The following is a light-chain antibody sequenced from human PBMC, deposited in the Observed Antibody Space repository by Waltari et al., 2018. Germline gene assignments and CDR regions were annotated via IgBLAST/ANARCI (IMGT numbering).Light chain of an antibody. Sequence: EIVLTQSPATLSLSPGERATLSRRASQSVSSYLAWYQQKPGQAPRLLIYDASNRATGIPARFSGSGSGTDFTLTISSLEPEDFAVYYCQQRSNWPQLTFGGGTKVEIK. V-gene: IGKV3-11*01. CDR3: QQRSNWPQLT. CDR2: DAS. J-gene: IGKJ4*01. CDR1: QSVSSY.